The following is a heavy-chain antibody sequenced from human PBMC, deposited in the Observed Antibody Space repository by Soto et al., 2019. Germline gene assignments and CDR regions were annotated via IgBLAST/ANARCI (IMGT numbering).Heavy chain of an antibody. CDR2: IYKSATA. Sequence: SETLSLTCSVSGDSISTVDYFWAWIRQPPGQALEYIGYIYKSATAYYNPSFESRVAISLDTSRSQFPLNVTSVTAADTAVYFCARGRYCLTGRCFPNWFDSWGQGTLVTVSS. J-gene: IGHJ5*01. D-gene: IGHD2-15*01. CDR3: ARGRYCLTGRCFPNWFDS. CDR1: GDSISTVDYF. V-gene: IGHV4-30-4*01.